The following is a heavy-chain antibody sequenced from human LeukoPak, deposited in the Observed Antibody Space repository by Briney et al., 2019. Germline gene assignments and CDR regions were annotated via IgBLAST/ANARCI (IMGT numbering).Heavy chain of an antibody. CDR1: GYTFTSYD. Sequence: ASVKVSCKASGYTFTSYDINWVRQATGQGLEWMGWMNPNSGNTGYAQKFQGRVTMTKNTSISTAYMELSSLRSEDTAAYYCARDHQDDWNYWFDPWGQGTLVTVSS. CDR2: MNPNSGNT. D-gene: IGHD1-7*01. CDR3: ARDHQDDWNYWFDP. J-gene: IGHJ5*02. V-gene: IGHV1-8*01.